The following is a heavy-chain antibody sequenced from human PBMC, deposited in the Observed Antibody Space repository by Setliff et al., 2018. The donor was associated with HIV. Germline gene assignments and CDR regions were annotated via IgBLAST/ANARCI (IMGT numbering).Heavy chain of an antibody. J-gene: IGHJ5*02. V-gene: IGHV3-23*01. Sequence: GESLKISCAASGFAFSTYAMSWVRQAPGKGLEWVSAISDSGGGTYYADSVKGRFTVSRDNSKYTLYLQMNSLRVEDTAVYYCAKDKGSSGWSAWGQGTLVTV. CDR1: GFAFSTYA. CDR2: ISDSGGGT. D-gene: IGHD6-19*01. CDR3: AKDKGSSGWSA.